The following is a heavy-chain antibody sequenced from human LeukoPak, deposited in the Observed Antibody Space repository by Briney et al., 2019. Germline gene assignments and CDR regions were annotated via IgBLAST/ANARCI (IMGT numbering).Heavy chain of an antibody. CDR1: GFTFSSYS. CDR2: IRSDGSVK. D-gene: IGHD6-13*01. Sequence: GGSLRLSCAASGFTFSSYSMNWVRQAPGKGLEWVSFIRSDGSVKYYADSVRGRLTISRDNSKNTLYLQMNSLRAEDTAVYYCAKDEAAAGVDFDYWGQGTLVTVYS. J-gene: IGHJ4*02. V-gene: IGHV3-30*02. CDR3: AKDEAAAGVDFDY.